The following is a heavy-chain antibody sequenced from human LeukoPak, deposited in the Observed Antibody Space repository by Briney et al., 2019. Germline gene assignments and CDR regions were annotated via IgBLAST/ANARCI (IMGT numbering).Heavy chain of an antibody. CDR3: ASIRYNWNFGY. V-gene: IGHV3-48*01. D-gene: IGHD1-20*01. CDR2: ISSSSSTI. Sequence: GGPLRLSCAASGFTFSSYSMNWVRQAPGKGLEWVSYISSSSSTIYYAYSVKGRFTISRDNAKNSLYLQMNSLRAEDTAVYYCASIRYNWNFGYWGQGTLVTVSS. J-gene: IGHJ4*02. CDR1: GFTFSSYS.